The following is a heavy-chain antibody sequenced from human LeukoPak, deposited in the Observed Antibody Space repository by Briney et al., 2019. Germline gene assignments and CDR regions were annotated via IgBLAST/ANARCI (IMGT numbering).Heavy chain of an antibody. CDR2: ISGSGGST. D-gene: IGHD6-13*01. J-gene: IGHJ4*02. V-gene: IGHV3-23*01. CDR3: AKTIAAAGRGYFDY. Sequence: GGSLRLSCAASGFTFSSYAMSWVRQAPGKGLEWVSAISGSGGSTYYADPVKGRFTISRDNSKNTLYLQMNSLRAEDTAVYYCAKTIAAAGRGYFDYWGQGTLVTVSS. CDR1: GFTFSSYA.